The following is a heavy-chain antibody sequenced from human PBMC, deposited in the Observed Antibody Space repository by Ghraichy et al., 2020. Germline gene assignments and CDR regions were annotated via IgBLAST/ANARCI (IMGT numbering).Heavy chain of an antibody. CDR2: LYADGTT. V-gene: IGHV3-53*01. J-gene: IGHJ4*02. CDR1: QFFVGDNY. CDR3: AGKQTGLDY. Sequence: GSLRLSCAASQFFVGDNYMTWVRQAAGKGLEWVSHLYADGTTAYSDSVRGRFTISRDNSKNTLFLHMNSLRVEETALYYCAGKQTGLDYWGQGLLVTVSS.